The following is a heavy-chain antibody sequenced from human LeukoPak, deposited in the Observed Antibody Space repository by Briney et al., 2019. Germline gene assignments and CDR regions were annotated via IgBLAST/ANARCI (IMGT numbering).Heavy chain of an antibody. CDR2: ISSSSSTI. CDR1: GFTFSSYR. CDR3: ARVSSGWNVRSNDY. J-gene: IGHJ4*02. D-gene: IGHD6-19*01. Sequence: GGSLRLSCAASGFTFSSYRMNWVRQAPGKGLEWVSYISSSSSTIYYADSVKGRFTISRDNAKNSLYLQMNSLRDEDTAVYYCARVSSGWNVRSNDYWGQGTLVTVSS. V-gene: IGHV3-48*02.